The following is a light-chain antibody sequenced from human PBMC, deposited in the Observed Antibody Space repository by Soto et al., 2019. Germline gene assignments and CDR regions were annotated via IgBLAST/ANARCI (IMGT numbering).Light chain of an antibody. CDR3: NSFTTTNTYV. Sequence: QRALTHAVSVSGVAGDGLRIFCNRTSIDVGGFDHVSWYQQHPGKVPRLLIYDVSSRPSGVSDRFSGSKSGNTASLTISGLQAEDEADYYCNSFTTTNTYVFGTGTKVTV. J-gene: IGLJ1*01. CDR1: SIDVGGFDH. V-gene: IGLV2-14*03. CDR2: DVS.